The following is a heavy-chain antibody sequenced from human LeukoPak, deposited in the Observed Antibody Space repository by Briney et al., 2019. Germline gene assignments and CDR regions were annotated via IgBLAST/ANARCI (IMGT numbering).Heavy chain of an antibody. J-gene: IGHJ6*02. V-gene: IGHV3-53*01. CDR3: ARDGGSGRGYYYYYGMDV. D-gene: IGHD1-26*01. CDR1: GFTVNTNY. Sequence: GGSLRLSCAASGFTVNTNYMSRVRQAPGKGLEWVSIMHSSGSTYYADSVKGRFTFSRDNSKNTLYLQMNSLRAEDTAVYYCARDGGSGRGYYYYYGMDVWGQGTTVTVSS. CDR2: MHSSGST.